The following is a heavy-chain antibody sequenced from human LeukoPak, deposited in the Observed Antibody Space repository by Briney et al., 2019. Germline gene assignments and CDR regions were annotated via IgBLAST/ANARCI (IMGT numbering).Heavy chain of an antibody. J-gene: IGHJ6*04. D-gene: IGHD5-12*01. Sequence: GGSLRLSCAASGFTFSDYYMSWIRQAPGKGLEWVSYISSSSSYTNYADSVKGRFTISRDNAKNSLYLQMNSLRAEDTAVYYCARDRSGYSGYDSLGDYYGMDVWGKGTTVIVSS. CDR3: ARDRSGYSGYDSLGDYYGMDV. CDR2: ISSSSSYT. V-gene: IGHV3-11*06. CDR1: GFTFSDYY.